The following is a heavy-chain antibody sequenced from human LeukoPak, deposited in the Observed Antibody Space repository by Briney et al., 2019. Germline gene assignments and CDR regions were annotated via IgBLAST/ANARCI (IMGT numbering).Heavy chain of an antibody. D-gene: IGHD7-27*01. V-gene: IGHV3-23*01. CDR2: IGGGGENT. J-gene: IGHJ4*02. CDR1: GFTFSSYA. CDR3: AKVLTGSQDY. Sequence: GGSLRLSCAASGFTFSSYAMSWVRQAPGKGLEWLSTIGGGGENTYYADSVRGRSTISRDNSENTVYLQMKSLRAEDTAVYFCAKVLTGSQDYWGQGTLVTVSS.